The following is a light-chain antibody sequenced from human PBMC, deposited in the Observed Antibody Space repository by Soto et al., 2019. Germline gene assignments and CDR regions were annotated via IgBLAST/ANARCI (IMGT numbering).Light chain of an antibody. Sequence: GDRVTITCRAGQIILNYLSWYQLKPGKAPRLLMYGAASLQSGVPSRFSGSGSGTDFTLTISGLLPEDFATYYCQQNYRTPPTFGGGTKVDIK. CDR2: GAA. CDR1: QIILNY. CDR3: QQNYRTPPT. J-gene: IGKJ4*01. V-gene: IGKV1-39*01.